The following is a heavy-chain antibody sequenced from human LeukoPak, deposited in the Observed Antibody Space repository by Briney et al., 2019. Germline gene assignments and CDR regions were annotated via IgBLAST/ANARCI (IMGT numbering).Heavy chain of an antibody. V-gene: IGHV4-59*01. D-gene: IGHD3-9*01. Sequence: SETLSLTCTVCGGSISSYYWSWIRQPPGKGLEWIGYIYYSGSTNYNPSLKSRVTISVDASKNQFSLKLSSVTAADTAVYYCARYSYDILTGYPKRWFDPWGQGTLVTVSS. CDR3: ARYSYDILTGYPKRWFDP. J-gene: IGHJ5*02. CDR1: GGSISSYY. CDR2: IYYSGST.